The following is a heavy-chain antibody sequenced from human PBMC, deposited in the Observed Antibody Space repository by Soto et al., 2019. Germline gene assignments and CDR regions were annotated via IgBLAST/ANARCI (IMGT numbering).Heavy chain of an antibody. J-gene: IGHJ5*02. D-gene: IGHD2-15*01. V-gene: IGHV4-59*08. Sequence: SETLSLTCTVSGGSISSYYWSWIRQPPGKALEWIGYMYYGGRTNYNPSLKSRVTISVDTSKMQVSLKLSSVTAADTAVYFCARGTPSPLIVRSSRGPWFDPWGQGTLVTVS. CDR2: MYYGGRT. CDR3: ARGTPSPLIVRSSRGPWFDP. CDR1: GGSISSYY.